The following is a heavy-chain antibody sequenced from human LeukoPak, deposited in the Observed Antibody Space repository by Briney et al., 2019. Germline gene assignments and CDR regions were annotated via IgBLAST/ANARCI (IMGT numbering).Heavy chain of an antibody. CDR1: GGSFSGYY. J-gene: IGHJ4*02. V-gene: IGHV4-34*01. D-gene: IGHD6-13*01. CDR2: INHSGST. CDR3: ARGSAGIAAAGSFDY. Sequence: SETLSLTCAVYGGSFSGYYWSWIRQPPGKGLEWIGEINHSGSTNYNPSLKSRVTISVDKSKNQFSLKLSSVTAADTAVYYCARGSAGIAAAGSFDYWGQGTLVTVSS.